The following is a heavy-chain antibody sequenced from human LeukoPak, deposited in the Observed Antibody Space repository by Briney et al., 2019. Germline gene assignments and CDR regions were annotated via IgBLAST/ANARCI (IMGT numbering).Heavy chain of an antibody. D-gene: IGHD6-19*01. V-gene: IGHV3-74*01. CDR2: IKTDGTTT. J-gene: IGHJ4*02. Sequence: GGSLRLSCAASGFTFSSYWMHWLRQAPEEGQVWVSRIKTDGTTTNYADSVKGRFTVSRDNAKNTPYLQMNSLRAEDTAVYYCARGPYTSGVYRLDYWGQGTLVTVSS. CDR1: GFTFSSYW. CDR3: ARGPYTSGVYRLDY.